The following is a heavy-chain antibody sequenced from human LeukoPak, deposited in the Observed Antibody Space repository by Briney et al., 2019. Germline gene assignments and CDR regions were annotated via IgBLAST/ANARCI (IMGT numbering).Heavy chain of an antibody. J-gene: IGHJ6*03. CDR2: ISGSGTNT. CDR1: GFTFSSYG. Sequence: GGSLRLSCAASGFTFSSYGMSWVRQAPGKGLEWVSGISGSGTNTNYADSVEGRFTISRDNDKNSIYLQMNSLRAEDTAVYYCAKDATPALGTVYMDVWGKGTTVTISS. V-gene: IGHV3-23*01. D-gene: IGHD6-13*01. CDR3: AKDATPALGTVYMDV.